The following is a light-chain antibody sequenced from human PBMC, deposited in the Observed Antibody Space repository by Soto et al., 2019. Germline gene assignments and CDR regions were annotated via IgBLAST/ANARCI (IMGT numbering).Light chain of an antibody. CDR2: DVT. V-gene: IGLV2-11*01. Sequence: QSALTQPRSVSGSPGQSVTISCTGTSNDVGGYDYVSWHQQHPGKAPQLMIYDVTKRPSGVPDRFSGSKSGNTASLTISGLQAEDEADYYCCSYAGSYSGVFGGGTKLTVL. CDR3: CSYAGSYSGV. J-gene: IGLJ3*02. CDR1: SNDVGGYDY.